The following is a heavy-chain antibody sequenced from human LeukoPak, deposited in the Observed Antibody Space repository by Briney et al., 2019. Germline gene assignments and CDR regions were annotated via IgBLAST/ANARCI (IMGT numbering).Heavy chain of an antibody. CDR1: GFTFNDYA. Sequence: GRSLRLSCAASGFTFNDYAMYWVRQTPGKGLEWVTLISYDGYDKSYADSVKGRFTISRDNAKNTVYLEMNSLRAEDTAVYYCVRGQLWSYYHDYWGQGTLVTVSS. D-gene: IGHD5-18*01. CDR3: VRGQLWSYYHDY. CDR2: ISYDGYDK. V-gene: IGHV3-30-3*01. J-gene: IGHJ4*02.